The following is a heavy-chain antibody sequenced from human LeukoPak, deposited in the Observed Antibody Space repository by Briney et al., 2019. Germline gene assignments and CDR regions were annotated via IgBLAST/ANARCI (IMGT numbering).Heavy chain of an antibody. CDR2: INAGKGNT. Sequence: ASVKVSCKASGYTFMSYEIHWVRQTPRQRHEWMGVINAGKGNTKYSQDFQGRVTMTSDRSASTAFLELNSLTNDDVGVYYCARSVLSSSIDLWGQGTLVTVS. CDR3: ARSVLSSSIDL. CDR1: GYTFMSYE. D-gene: IGHD4/OR15-4a*01. J-gene: IGHJ5*02. V-gene: IGHV1-3*03.